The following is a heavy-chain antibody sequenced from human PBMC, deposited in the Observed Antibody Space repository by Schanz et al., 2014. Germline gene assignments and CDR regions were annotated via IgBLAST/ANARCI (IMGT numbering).Heavy chain of an antibody. D-gene: IGHD2-15*01. Sequence: VQLVESGGGLVKPGGSLRLSCAASGFTFSDYYMSWIRQAPGKGLEWVSALSGSGGSKYYADSVKGRFTISRDNSENTLYLQMNSLSADDTAEFYCAKGMGYCSGGTCYDYYYYGLDVWGQGTTVTVSS. V-gene: IGHV3-23*04. CDR1: GFTFSDYY. CDR2: LSGSGGSK. J-gene: IGHJ6*02. CDR3: AKGMGYCSGGTCYDYYYYGLDV.